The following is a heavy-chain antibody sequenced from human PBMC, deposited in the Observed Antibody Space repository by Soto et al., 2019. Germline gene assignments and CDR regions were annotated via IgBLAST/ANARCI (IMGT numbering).Heavy chain of an antibody. V-gene: IGHV4-34*01. CDR3: AGRYCSGGSCYLGAFDI. J-gene: IGHJ3*02. CDR1: GVSFSGFY. D-gene: IGHD2-15*01. Sequence: QVQLQQWGAGLLKPSETLSRTCAVYGVSFSGFYWSWIRQPPGKGLEWIGEINHSGSTSYSPSLKSRVTMSVDTSKNQFSLKLSSVTAADTAVYYCAGRYCSGGSCYLGAFDIWGQGTMVTVSS. CDR2: INHSGST.